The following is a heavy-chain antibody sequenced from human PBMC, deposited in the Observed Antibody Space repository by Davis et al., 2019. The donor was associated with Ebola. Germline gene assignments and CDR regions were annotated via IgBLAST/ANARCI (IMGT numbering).Heavy chain of an antibody. V-gene: IGHV1-69*04. CDR2: IIPILGIA. CDR3: ARVPLLGSGWDYYFDY. Sequence: AASVKVSCKASGGTFSSYAISWVRQAPGQGLEWMGRIIPILGIANYAQKFQGRATITADKSTSTAYMEVRSLRSDDTAVYYCARVPLLGSGWDYYFDYWGQGTLVTVSS. CDR1: GGTFSSYA. J-gene: IGHJ4*02. D-gene: IGHD6-19*01.